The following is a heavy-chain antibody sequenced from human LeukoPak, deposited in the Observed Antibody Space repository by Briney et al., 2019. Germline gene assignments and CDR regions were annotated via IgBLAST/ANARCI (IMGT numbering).Heavy chain of an antibody. J-gene: IGHJ4*02. Sequence: ASVKVSCKASGYTFTSYAMHWVRQAPGQRLEWMGWINAGNGNTKYSQKFQGRVTITRDTSASTAYMELSSLRSEDTAVYYCARDPPPIFGVVGMDYWGQGTLVTVSS. CDR2: INAGNGNT. V-gene: IGHV1-3*01. CDR1: GYTFTSYA. CDR3: ARDPPPIFGVVGMDY. D-gene: IGHD3-3*01.